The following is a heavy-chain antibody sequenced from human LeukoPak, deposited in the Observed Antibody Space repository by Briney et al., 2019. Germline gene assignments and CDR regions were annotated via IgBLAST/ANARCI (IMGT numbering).Heavy chain of an antibody. Sequence: PSETLSLACTVSGGSISRDYWSWIRQPPGKGLEWIGYIYYTGSTNYNPSLKSRVTISVDTSKNQFSLKLSSVTAADTAVYYCARDRPGGSSLDYWGQGTLVTVSS. CDR1: GGSISRDY. V-gene: IGHV4-59*01. CDR3: ARDRPGGSSLDY. D-gene: IGHD6-13*01. J-gene: IGHJ4*02. CDR2: IYYTGST.